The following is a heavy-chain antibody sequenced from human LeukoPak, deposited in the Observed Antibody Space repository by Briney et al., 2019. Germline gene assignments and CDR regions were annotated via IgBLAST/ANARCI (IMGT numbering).Heavy chain of an antibody. D-gene: IGHD4-17*01. Sequence: SGGSLRLSCAASRFTFSRYAMHWVRQAPGKGLEWVAVISYDGSNKYYADSVKGRFTISRDNSKNTLYLQMNSLRAEDTAVYYCARDTKSYGDYGWFDPWGRGTLVTVSS. CDR3: ARDTKSYGDYGWFDP. V-gene: IGHV3-30*04. CDR2: ISYDGSNK. J-gene: IGHJ5*02. CDR1: RFTFSRYA.